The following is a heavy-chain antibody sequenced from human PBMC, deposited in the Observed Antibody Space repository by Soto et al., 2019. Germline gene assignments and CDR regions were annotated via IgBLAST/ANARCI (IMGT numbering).Heavy chain of an antibody. CDR1: GYTFTSYA. CDR3: ARDHFPRYVVLIRSDYYMDV. CDR2: INAGNGNT. V-gene: IGHV1-3*01. Sequence: QVQLVQSGAEVKKPGASVKVSCKASGYTFTSYAMHWVRQAPGQSLEWMGWINAGNGNTKYSPKFQGRVTITRDTSASTPYMDLISLRSEDTAVYYCARDHFPRYVVLIRSDYYMDVWGKGTTVTFSS. D-gene: IGHD2-8*01. J-gene: IGHJ6*03.